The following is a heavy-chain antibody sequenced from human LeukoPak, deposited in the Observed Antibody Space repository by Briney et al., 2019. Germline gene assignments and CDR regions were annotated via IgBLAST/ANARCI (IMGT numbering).Heavy chain of an antibody. V-gene: IGHV3-48*03. J-gene: IGHJ5*02. Sequence: GGSLRLSCAASGFTFSSYEMNWVRQAPGKGLEWVSYISSSGSTIYYADSVKGRFTISRDNAKNSLYLQVNSLRAEDTAVYYCAREVYSSSWTYNWFDPWGQGTLVTVSS. CDR2: ISSSGSTI. CDR1: GFTFSSYE. D-gene: IGHD6-13*01. CDR3: AREVYSSSWTYNWFDP.